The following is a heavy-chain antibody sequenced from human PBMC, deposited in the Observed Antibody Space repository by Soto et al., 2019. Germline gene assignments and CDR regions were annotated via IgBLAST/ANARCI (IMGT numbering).Heavy chain of an antibody. Sequence: SETLSLTCAVYGGSFSGYYWSWIRQPPGKGLEWIGEINHSGSTNYNPSLKSRVTISVDTSKNQFSLKLSSVTAADTAVYYCARGGRYSGSYYYYYYGMDVWGQGTTVTVSS. CDR1: GGSFSGYY. V-gene: IGHV4-34*01. D-gene: IGHD1-26*01. J-gene: IGHJ6*02. CDR3: ARGGRYSGSYYYYYYGMDV. CDR2: INHSGST.